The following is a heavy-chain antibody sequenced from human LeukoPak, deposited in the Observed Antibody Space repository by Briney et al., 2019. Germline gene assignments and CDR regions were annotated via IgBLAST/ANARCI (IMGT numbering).Heavy chain of an antibody. D-gene: IGHD2-15*01. CDR3: ASIDYGDY. J-gene: IGHJ4*02. V-gene: IGHV1-3*01. CDR2: INAGNGNA. Sequence: ASVKVSCKASGYTFTSYAMHWVRQAHGQRLEWMGWINAGNGNAKYLQKFQGRVTFTRDTSASTAYMELSSLRSEDTAVYYCASIDYGDYWGQGTLVTVSS. CDR1: GYTFTSYA.